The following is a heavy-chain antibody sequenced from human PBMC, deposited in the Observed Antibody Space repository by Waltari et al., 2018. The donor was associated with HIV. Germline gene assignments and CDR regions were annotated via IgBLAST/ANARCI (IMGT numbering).Heavy chain of an antibody. CDR1: GFPFSSYE. CDR2: ISSSGSTI. Sequence: EVQVVESGGGLVQPGGSLRLSCAASGFPFSSYETNWVRQAPGKGLEWVSYISSSGSTIYFADSVKGRFTMSRDNAKNSLYLRMNSLRAEDTAVYYCARAFMIRGTGAFDIWGQGTMVTVSS. CDR3: ARAFMIRGTGAFDI. V-gene: IGHV3-48*03. J-gene: IGHJ3*02. D-gene: IGHD3-10*01.